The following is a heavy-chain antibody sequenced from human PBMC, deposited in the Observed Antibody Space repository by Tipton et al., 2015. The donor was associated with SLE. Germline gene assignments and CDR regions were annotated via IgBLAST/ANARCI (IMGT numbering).Heavy chain of an antibody. Sequence: TLSLTCAGYGGSFRGYYWNWIRKPPRKGLEWMGEINHSGNSKYNPSLKSRIIMSVDTSKNQFSLNLTSVTAADTAMYYCARGSLVRDYWGQGTLVTISS. CDR1: GGSFRGYY. V-gene: IGHV4-34*01. D-gene: IGHD3-10*02. J-gene: IGHJ4*02. CDR3: ARGSLVRDY. CDR2: INHSGNS.